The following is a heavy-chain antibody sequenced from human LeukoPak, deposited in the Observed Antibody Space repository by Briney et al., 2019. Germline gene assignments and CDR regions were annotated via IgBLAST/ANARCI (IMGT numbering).Heavy chain of an antibody. Sequence: GGTLRLSCAASGFTFSSYGMSWVRQAPGKGLEWVSYISSSSSTIYYADSVKGRFTISRDNAKNSLYLQMNSLRAEDTAVYYCARDGDNCSGGSCYSGGVYYFDYWGQGTLVTVSS. CDR2: ISSSSSTI. V-gene: IGHV3-48*01. CDR3: ARDGDNCSGGSCYSGGVYYFDY. D-gene: IGHD2-15*01. J-gene: IGHJ4*02. CDR1: GFTFSSYG.